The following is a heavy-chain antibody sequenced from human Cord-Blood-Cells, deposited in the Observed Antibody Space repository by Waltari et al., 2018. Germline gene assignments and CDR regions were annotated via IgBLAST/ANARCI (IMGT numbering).Heavy chain of an antibody. Sequence: EVQLVESGGGLVQPGGSLRLSCAASGFTFSSYWMHWVRQAPGKGLVWVSSINSDGSSTSYADSVKGRFTISRDNAKNTLYLQMNSLRAEDTAVYYCARDLAGDKGDAFDIWGQGTMVTVSS. CDR1: GFTFSSYW. CDR2: INSDGSST. J-gene: IGHJ3*02. V-gene: IGHV3-74*01. CDR3: ARDLAGDKGDAFDI. D-gene: IGHD7-27*01.